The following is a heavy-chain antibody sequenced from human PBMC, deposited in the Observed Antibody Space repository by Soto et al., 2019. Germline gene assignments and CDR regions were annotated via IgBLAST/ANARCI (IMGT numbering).Heavy chain of an antibody. D-gene: IGHD3-3*01. V-gene: IGHV4-30-4*01. J-gene: IGHJ5*02. CDR3: ARVGTGYDFWSGYYPSWFDP. Sequence: QVQLQESGPGLVKPSQTLSLTCTVSGGSISSGDYYWSWIRQPPGKGLEWIGYIYYSGSTYYNPSLKSRVTISVDTSKNQFSLKLSSVTAADTAVYYCARVGTGYDFWSGYYPSWFDPWGQGTLVTVSS. CDR1: GGSISSGDYY. CDR2: IYYSGST.